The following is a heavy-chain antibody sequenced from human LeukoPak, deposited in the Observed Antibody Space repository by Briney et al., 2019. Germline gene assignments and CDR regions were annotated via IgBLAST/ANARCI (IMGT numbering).Heavy chain of an antibody. CDR1: GFTFSSYS. Sequence: GGSLRLSCSASGFTFSSYSMHWVRQAPGKGLEYVSAISSNGGSTYYADSVKGRFTISRDNSKNTLYLQMSSLRAEDTAVYYCVKGYCSSISCYGDYWGQGTLVTFSS. J-gene: IGHJ4*02. CDR2: ISSNGGST. D-gene: IGHD2-2*01. CDR3: VKGYCSSISCYGDY. V-gene: IGHV3-64D*09.